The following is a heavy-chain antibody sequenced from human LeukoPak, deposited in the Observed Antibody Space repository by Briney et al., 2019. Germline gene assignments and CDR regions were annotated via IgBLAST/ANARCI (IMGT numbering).Heavy chain of an antibody. D-gene: IGHD2-21*01. CDR2: ISSSSSTI. J-gene: IGHJ5*02. V-gene: IGHV3-48*01. CDR1: GFTFSSYS. Sequence: PGGSLRLSCAASGFTFSSYSMNWVRQAPGKGLEWVSYISSSSSTIYYADSVKGRSTISRDNAKNSLYLQMNSLRAEDTAVYYCARTLVVASYNWFDPWGQGTLVTVSS. CDR3: ARTLVVASYNWFDP.